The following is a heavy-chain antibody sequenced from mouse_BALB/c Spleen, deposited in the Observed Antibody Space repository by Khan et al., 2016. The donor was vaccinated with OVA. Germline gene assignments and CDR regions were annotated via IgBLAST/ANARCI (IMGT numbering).Heavy chain of an antibody. J-gene: IGHJ3*01. CDR3: ARLAYYYDSEGFAY. V-gene: IGHV5-6*01. CDR2: ISTGGHYT. Sequence: EVQRVESGGDLVEPGGSLKLSCAASGFTFSTYGMSWVRQTPDKRLEWVATISTGGHYTYYPDSVMGRFTISRDNAKNTLYLQMTRLKSEDTAMFYCARLAYYYDSEGFAYWGQGTLVTVSA. CDR1: GFTFSTYG. D-gene: IGHD1-1*01.